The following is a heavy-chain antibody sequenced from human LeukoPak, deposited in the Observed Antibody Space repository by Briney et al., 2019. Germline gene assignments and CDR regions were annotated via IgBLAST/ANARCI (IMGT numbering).Heavy chain of an antibody. CDR1: GGSFSGYY. V-gene: IGHV4-34*01. CDR2: INHSGST. CDR3: ARGVLRFLEWLPRSTGFDP. J-gene: IGHJ5*02. Sequence: SETLSLTCAVYGGSFSGYYWSWIRQPPGKGLEWIGEINHSGSTNYNPSLKSRVTISVDTSKNQFSLKLSSVTAADTAVYYRARGVLRFLEWLPRSTGFDPWGQGTLVTVSS. D-gene: IGHD3-3*01.